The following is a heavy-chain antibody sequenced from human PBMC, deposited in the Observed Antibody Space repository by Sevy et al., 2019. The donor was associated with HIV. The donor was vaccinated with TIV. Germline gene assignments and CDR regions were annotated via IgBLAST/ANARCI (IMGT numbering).Heavy chain of an antibody. CDR1: GFSFNSFD. Sequence: GGSLRLSCTASGFSFNSFDMNWVRQAPGKGLEWVASISSVSSVIYYGDSVRGRFSISRDNAKKSLYLQMNSLRVEDTAVYYCACVVGYGSGNYYTYYYDLDVWGQGTAVTVSS. D-gene: IGHD3-10*01. V-gene: IGHV3-21*01. CDR2: ISSVSSVI. CDR3: ACVVGYGSGNYYTYYYDLDV. J-gene: IGHJ6*02.